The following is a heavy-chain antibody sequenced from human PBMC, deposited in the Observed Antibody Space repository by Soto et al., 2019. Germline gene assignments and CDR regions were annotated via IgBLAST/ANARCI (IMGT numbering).Heavy chain of an antibody. J-gene: IGHJ4*02. D-gene: IGHD3-10*01. CDR2: IYYSGST. V-gene: IGHV4-59*01. CDR3: ASNYGSGSYFASGFDY. Sequence: PSETLSLTFTVSGGPISSYYWSWIRQPPGKGLEWIGYIYYSGSTNYNPSLKSRVTISVDTSKNQFSLKLSSVTAADTVVYYCASNYGSGSYFASGFDYWGQGTLVTV. CDR1: GGPISSYY.